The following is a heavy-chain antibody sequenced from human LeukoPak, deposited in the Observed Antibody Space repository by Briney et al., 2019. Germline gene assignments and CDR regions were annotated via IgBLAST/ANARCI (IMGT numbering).Heavy chain of an antibody. CDR1: GFTFSSYA. V-gene: IGHV3-23*01. CDR3: AKSAYNDFWSGYYMDV. J-gene: IGHJ6*03. Sequence: PGGSLRLSCAASGFTFSSYAMSWVRRAPGKGLEWVSGISGSGGRTSYADSVRGRFTVSRDNSKNTLYLQMNSLRAEDTAVYYCAKSAYNDFWSGYYMDVWGKGTTVTVSS. D-gene: IGHD3-3*01. CDR2: ISGSGGRT.